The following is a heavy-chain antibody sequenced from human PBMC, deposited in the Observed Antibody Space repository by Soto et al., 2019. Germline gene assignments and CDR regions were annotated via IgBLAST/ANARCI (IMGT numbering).Heavy chain of an antibody. V-gene: IGHV3-23*01. CDR2: ISGSGGST. D-gene: IGHD6-19*01. CDR3: ASRSSGWYFDY. CDR1: GFTFSSYA. J-gene: IGHJ4*02. Sequence: EVQLLESGGGLVQPGGSLRRSCAASGFTFSSYAMNWVRQAPGKGLEWVSVISGSGGSTYYADSVKGRFTISRDNSKHTLYLQMNSLRAEDTALYYCASRSSGWYFDYWGQGNLVTVSS.